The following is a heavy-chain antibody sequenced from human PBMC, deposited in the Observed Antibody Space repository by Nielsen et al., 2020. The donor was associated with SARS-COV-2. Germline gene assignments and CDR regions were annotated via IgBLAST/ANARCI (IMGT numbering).Heavy chain of an antibody. D-gene: IGHD3-10*01. CDR2: INSSGANT. J-gene: IGHJ4*02. CDR1: GFTFSSYA. CDR3: AKFLWFGELSDIYFDY. Sequence: GGSLRLSCAASGFTFSSYAFNWVRQPQGRGMEWVSGINSSGANTYYADSVKGRFTISRDNSKNTLYLQMNSLRPEDTALYYCAKFLWFGELSDIYFDYWGQGTLVTVSS. V-gene: IGHV3-23*01.